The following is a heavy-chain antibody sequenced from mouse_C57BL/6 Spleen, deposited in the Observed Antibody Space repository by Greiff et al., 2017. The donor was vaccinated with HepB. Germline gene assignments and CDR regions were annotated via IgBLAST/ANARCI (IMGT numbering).Heavy chain of an antibody. J-gene: IGHJ4*01. D-gene: IGHD1-1*01. V-gene: IGHV1-82*01. CDR3: AIGVDYYGISYYAMDY. CDR2: IYPGDGDP. CDR1: GYAFSSSW. Sequence: VQLQQSGPELVKPGDSVKISCKASGYAFSSSWMNWVKQRPGKGLEWIGRIYPGDGDPNYNGKFKGKATLTADKSYCTSYVQLSSLKSEDSAVYFCAIGVDYYGISYYAMDYWGQGTSVTVSS.